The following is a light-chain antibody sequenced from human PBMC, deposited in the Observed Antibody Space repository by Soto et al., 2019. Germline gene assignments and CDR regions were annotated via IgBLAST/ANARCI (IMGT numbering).Light chain of an antibody. CDR2: DVS. J-gene: IGLJ1*01. CDR3: SSYTTSNTRQIV. Sequence: QSVLTQPASRSVSPGQSITISCTGTSSDVCGYNYVSWYQHHPGKAPKLIIYDVSNRPSGVSNRFSGSKSGNTASLTISGLQPEDEADYYCSSYTTSNTRQIVFGTGTKVTVL. CDR1: SSDVCGYNY. V-gene: IGLV2-14*03.